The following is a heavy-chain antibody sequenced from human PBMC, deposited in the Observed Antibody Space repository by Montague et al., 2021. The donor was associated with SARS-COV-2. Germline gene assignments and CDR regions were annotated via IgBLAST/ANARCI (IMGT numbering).Heavy chain of an antibody. D-gene: IGHD3-9*01. Sequence: SETLSLTCTASGGSISSYYWSWIRQPPGKGLERIGYIYYSGSTNYNPSLKSRVTISVDTSKNQFSLKLSSVTAADTAVYYCARHALGYFDWLNEGYFDYWGQGTLVTASS. J-gene: IGHJ4*02. CDR2: IYYSGST. CDR3: ARHALGYFDWLNEGYFDY. V-gene: IGHV4-59*08. CDR1: GGSISSYY.